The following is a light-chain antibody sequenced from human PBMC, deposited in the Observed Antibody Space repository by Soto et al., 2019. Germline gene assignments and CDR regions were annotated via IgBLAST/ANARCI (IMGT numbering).Light chain of an antibody. J-gene: IGKJ5*01. CDR3: QQGYNWPPLT. V-gene: IGKV3-11*01. Sequence: EIVLTQSPDILSLSPGERATLSCRASQSVSKYLAWYQQKPGQVPRLVIYDASKRATGTPARFSGSGSGTDFTLTISGLEPEDFAVYYCQQGYNWPPLTLGQGTRLEIK. CDR1: QSVSKY. CDR2: DAS.